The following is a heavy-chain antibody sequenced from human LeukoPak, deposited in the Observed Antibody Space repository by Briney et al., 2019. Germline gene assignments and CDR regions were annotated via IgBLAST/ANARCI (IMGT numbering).Heavy chain of an antibody. CDR1: GYTFTSYG. CDR2: ISAYNGNT. J-gene: IGHJ6*03. CDR3: AREVLIAAAGSGGIFYYYYYMDV. D-gene: IGHD6-13*01. Sequence: ASVKVSCKASGYTFTSYGISWVRQAPGQGLEWMGWISAYNGNTNYAQKLQGRVTMTTDTSTSTAYMELRSLRSDDTAVYYCAREVLIAAAGSGGIFYYYYYMDVWGKGTTVTVSS. V-gene: IGHV1-18*01.